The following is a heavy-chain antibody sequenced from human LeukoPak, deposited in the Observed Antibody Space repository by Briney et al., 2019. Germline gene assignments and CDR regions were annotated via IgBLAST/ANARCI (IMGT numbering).Heavy chain of an antibody. V-gene: IGHV1-69*13. Sequence: SVKVSCTASGGTFSSYAISWVRQAPGQGLEWMGGIIPIFGTANYAQKFQGRVTITADESTSTAYMELSSLRSEDTAVYYCARDRYRYCGGDCYSGSNWFDPWGQGTLVTVSS. CDR1: GGTFSSYA. D-gene: IGHD2-21*02. CDR3: ARDRYRYCGGDCYSGSNWFDP. CDR2: IIPIFGTA. J-gene: IGHJ5*02.